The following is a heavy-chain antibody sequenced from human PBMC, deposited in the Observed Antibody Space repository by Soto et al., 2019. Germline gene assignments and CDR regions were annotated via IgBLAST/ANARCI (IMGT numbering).Heavy chain of an antibody. J-gene: IGHJ6*03. CDR1: GFTVSSNY. CDR3: ARDRMGDYYYYYMDV. CDR2: IYSGGST. D-gene: IGHD2-8*01. Sequence: GSLRLSCAASGFTVSSNYMSWVRQAPGKGLEWVSVIYSGGSTYYADSVKGRFTISRDNSKNTLYLQMNSLRAEDTAVYYCARDRMGDYYYYYMDVWGKGTTVTVSS. V-gene: IGHV3-66*01.